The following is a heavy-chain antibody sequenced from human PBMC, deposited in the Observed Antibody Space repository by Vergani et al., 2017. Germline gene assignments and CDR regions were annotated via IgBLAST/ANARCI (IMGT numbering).Heavy chain of an antibody. Sequence: EVQLVESGGGIVKPGGSLRLSCVASGFSFRNAWMNWVRRTPGKGLEWVGRLKSKVDRGTTDYAAAVKGRFTISRDDSKNTLFLQMNGLKTEDIGVYYCTTDPRYCGDGSCYWLRDHHYYGMDVWGQGTTVTVSS. D-gene: IGHD2-21*01. V-gene: IGHV3-15*07. CDR3: TTDPRYCGDGSCYWLRDHHYYGMDV. J-gene: IGHJ6*02. CDR2: LKSKVDRGTT. CDR1: GFSFRNAW.